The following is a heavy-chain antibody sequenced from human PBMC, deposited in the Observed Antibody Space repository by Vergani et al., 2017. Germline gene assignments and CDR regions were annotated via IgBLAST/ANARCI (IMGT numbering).Heavy chain of an antibody. Sequence: QVQLVQSGAEVKKPGASVKVSCKASGYTFTSYYIHWVRQAPGQGLEWMGIINPSGGSTSYAQKFQGRVTMTRDTSTSTVYMELSSLRSEDTAVYYCVRPGDDYRNMITYFLDYWGQGSLVSVSS. CDR1: GYTFTSYY. CDR3: VRPGDDYRNMITYFLDY. V-gene: IGHV1-46*03. CDR2: INPSGGST. D-gene: IGHD3-16*01. J-gene: IGHJ4*02.